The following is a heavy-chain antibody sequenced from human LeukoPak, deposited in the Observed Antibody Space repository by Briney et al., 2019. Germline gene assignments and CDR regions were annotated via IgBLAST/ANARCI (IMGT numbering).Heavy chain of an antibody. Sequence: ASVKVSCKASGYTFTGYYMHWVRQAPGQGLEWMGWINPNSGGTNYAQKFQGRCTMTRDTAISTAYMEGSRRRDDDTSGYFCGKLNYYGSGSYSDEIDYWGQGTLVTVSS. D-gene: IGHD3-10*01. CDR3: GKLNYYGSGSYSDEIDY. CDR2: INPNSGGT. V-gene: IGHV1-2*02. CDR1: GYTFTGYY. J-gene: IGHJ4*02.